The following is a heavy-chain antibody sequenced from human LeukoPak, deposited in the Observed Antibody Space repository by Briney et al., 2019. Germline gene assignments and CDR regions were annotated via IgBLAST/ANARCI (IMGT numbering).Heavy chain of an antibody. CDR2: ITSRSDYI. CDR1: GFAFNTYS. V-gene: IGHV3-21*06. J-gene: IGHJ3*02. CDR3: ARVLAEEFAFDI. D-gene: IGHD6-19*01. Sequence: GGSLRLSCAASGFAFNTYSMNWVRQAPGRGLEWVSSITSRSDYIYYADSLKGRFTISRDNAKNSLYLQMNSLRAEDTAMYYCARVLAEEFAFDIWGQGTMVTVSS.